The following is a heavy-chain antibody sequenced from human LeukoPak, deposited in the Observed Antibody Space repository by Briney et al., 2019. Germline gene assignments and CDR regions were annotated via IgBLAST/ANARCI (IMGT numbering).Heavy chain of an antibody. CDR3: ASAMIPFGGAPLDS. CDR2: IYHSGST. D-gene: IGHD3-16*01. CDR1: GGSISSGGYS. J-gene: IGHJ4*02. V-gene: IGHV4-30-2*01. Sequence: SQTLSLTCAVSGGSISSGGYSWSWIRQPPGKGLEWIGYIYHSGSTYYNPSLKSRVTISVDRSKNQFSLKLSAVTAGDTAVYYCASAMIPFGGAPLDSWGQGTLVTVSS.